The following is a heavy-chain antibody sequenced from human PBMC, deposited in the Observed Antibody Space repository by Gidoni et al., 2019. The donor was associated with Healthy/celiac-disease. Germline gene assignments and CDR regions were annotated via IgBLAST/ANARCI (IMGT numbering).Heavy chain of an antibody. CDR2: ISGSGGST. Sequence: EVQLLESGGGLVQPGGSLRLSCAASGFTFSSYAMSWVRQAPGKGLGWVSAISGSGGSTYYADSVKGRFTISRDNSKNTLYLQMNSLRAEDTAVYYCAKCVAVAGSYFDYWGQGTLVTVSS. CDR1: GFTFSSYA. J-gene: IGHJ4*02. D-gene: IGHD6-19*01. V-gene: IGHV3-23*01. CDR3: AKCVAVAGSYFDY.